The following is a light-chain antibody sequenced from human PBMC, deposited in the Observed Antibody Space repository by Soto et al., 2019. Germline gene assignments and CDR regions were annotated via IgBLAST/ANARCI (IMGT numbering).Light chain of an antibody. CDR2: EVS. J-gene: IGLJ1*01. CDR1: SSDVGSYNY. V-gene: IGLV2-14*01. Sequence: QSALTQPASVSGSPGQSITISCTGTSSDVGSYNYVSWYQQHPGKAPKLMIYEVSDRPSGISSRFSGSKSGNTASLTISGLQTEDEADYYCSLYTSSSTLFGTGTKVTVL. CDR3: SLYTSSSTL.